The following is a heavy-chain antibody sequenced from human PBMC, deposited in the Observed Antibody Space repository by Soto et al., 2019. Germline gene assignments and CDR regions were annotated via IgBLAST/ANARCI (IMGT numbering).Heavy chain of an antibody. CDR1: GFTFSSYA. Sequence: QVPLVESGGGVVQPGRSLRLSCAASGFTFSSYAMHWVRQAPGKGLEWVAVISYDGSNKYYADSVKGRFTISRDNSKNTLYLQMNSLRAEDTAVYYCARDRADIVVVVAAETEGHGMDVWGQGTTVTVSS. J-gene: IGHJ6*02. CDR2: ISYDGSNK. D-gene: IGHD2-15*01. V-gene: IGHV3-30-3*01. CDR3: ARDRADIVVVVAAETEGHGMDV.